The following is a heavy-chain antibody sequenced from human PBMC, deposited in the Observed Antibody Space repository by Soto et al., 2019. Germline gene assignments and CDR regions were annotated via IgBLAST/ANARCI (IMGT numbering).Heavy chain of an antibody. CDR1: GFTFSSYS. V-gene: IGHV3-48*02. J-gene: IGHJ6*02. Sequence: VQLVESGGGLVQPGGSLRLSCAASGFTFSSYSMNWVRQAPGKGLEWVSYISSSSSTIYYADSVKGRFTISRDNAKNSLYLQMNSLRDEDTAVYYCARDQAIFGAPPDYYYYGMDVWGQGTTVTVSS. CDR3: ARDQAIFGAPPDYYYYGMDV. CDR2: ISSSSSTI. D-gene: IGHD3-3*01.